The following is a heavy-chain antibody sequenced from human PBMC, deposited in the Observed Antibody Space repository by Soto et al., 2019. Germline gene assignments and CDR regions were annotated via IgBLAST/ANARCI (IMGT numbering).Heavy chain of an antibody. CDR1: XXTFXXXX. Sequence: SLXLSXXXXXXTFXXXXXHXVRQXPGKGLEWVAVISYDGSNKYYADSVKGRFTISRDNSKNTLYLQMNSLRAEDTAVYYCARGAYYYDSSGYPYGMDVWGQGTTVTVSS. D-gene: IGHD3-22*01. CDR2: ISYDGSNK. CDR3: ARGAYYYDSSGYPYGMDV. J-gene: IGHJ6*02. V-gene: IGHV3-30-3*01.